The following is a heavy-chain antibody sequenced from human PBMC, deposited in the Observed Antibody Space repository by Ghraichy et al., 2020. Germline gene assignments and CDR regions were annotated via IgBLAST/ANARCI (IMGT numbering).Heavy chain of an antibody. D-gene: IGHD2-21*02. V-gene: IGHV4-34*01. CDR2: INHSGST. CDR3: ARSIPVTAREQGMVDAFDI. CDR1: GGSFSGYY. J-gene: IGHJ3*02. Sequence: SETLSLTCAVYGGSFSGYYWSWIRQPPGKGLEWIGEINHSGSTNYNPSLKSRVTISVDTSKNQFSLKLSSVTAADTAVYYCARSIPVTAREQGMVDAFDIWGQGTMVTVSS.